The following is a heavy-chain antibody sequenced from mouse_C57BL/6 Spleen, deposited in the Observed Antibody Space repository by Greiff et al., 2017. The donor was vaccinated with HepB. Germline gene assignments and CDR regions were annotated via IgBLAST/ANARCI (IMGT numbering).Heavy chain of an antibody. CDR1: GFTFTDYY. D-gene: IGHD1-1*01. CDR3: ARYYGWYFDV. Sequence: EVHLVESGGGLVQPGGSLSLSCAASGFTFTDYYMSWVRQPPGKALEWLGFIRNKANGYTTEYSATVKGRFTISRSNSHSILYRQMNALRAEDSATYYCARYYGWYFDVLGTGTTVTVSS. J-gene: IGHJ1*03. CDR2: IRNKANGYTT. V-gene: IGHV7-3*01.